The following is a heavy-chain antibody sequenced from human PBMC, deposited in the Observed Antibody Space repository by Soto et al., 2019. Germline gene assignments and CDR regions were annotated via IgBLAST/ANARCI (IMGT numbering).Heavy chain of an antibody. D-gene: IGHD6-13*01. J-gene: IGHJ4*02. CDR2: IYYSGST. CDR3: AREGIAAAGAPDY. Sequence: QVQLQESGPGLVKPSQTLSLTCTVSGGSISSGGYYWSWIRQHPGKGLEWIGYIYYSGSTYYNPSLESRVTISVDTSKNQFSLKLSSVTAADTAVYYCAREGIAAAGAPDYWGQGTLVTVSS. V-gene: IGHV4-31*03. CDR1: GGSISSGGYY.